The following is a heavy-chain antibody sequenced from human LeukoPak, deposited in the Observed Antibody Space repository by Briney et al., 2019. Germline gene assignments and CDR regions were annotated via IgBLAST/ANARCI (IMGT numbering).Heavy chain of an antibody. Sequence: GRSLRFSCAASGFTFDDYAMHGVRQAPGKGLEWVSGISWNSGSIGYADSVKGRFTISRDNAKNSLYLQMNSLRAEDTALYYCAKDIHPMIVVVITGGYYYGMDVWGQGTTVTVSS. CDR2: ISWNSGSI. CDR1: GFTFDDYA. V-gene: IGHV3-9*01. D-gene: IGHD3-22*01. CDR3: AKDIHPMIVVVITGGYYYGMDV. J-gene: IGHJ6*02.